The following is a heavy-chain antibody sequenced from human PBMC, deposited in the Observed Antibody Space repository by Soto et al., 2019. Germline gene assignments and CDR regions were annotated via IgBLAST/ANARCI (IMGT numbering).Heavy chain of an antibody. J-gene: IGHJ4*02. D-gene: IGHD3-10*01. Sequence: SLRVSCGDSGCTGSNYGIHWVLQPPGKGLEWVAVISYDGSNKYYADSVKGRFTISRDNSKNTLYLQMNSLRAEDTAVYYCATSYGSGSYPFDYLGQGTLVTVSS. CDR1: GCTGSNYG. CDR2: ISYDGSNK. V-gene: IGHV3-30*03. CDR3: ATSYGSGSYPFDY.